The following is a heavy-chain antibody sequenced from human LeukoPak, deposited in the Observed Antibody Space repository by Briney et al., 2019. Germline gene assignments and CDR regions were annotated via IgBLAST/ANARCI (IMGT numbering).Heavy chain of an antibody. J-gene: IGHJ5*02. CDR3: ARDDYVWGSFPNWFDP. Sequence: AGESLKISCAASGFTFSSYGMHWVRQAPGKGLEWVAVISYDGSNKYYADSVKGRFTISRDNSKNTLYLQMNSLRAEDTAVYYCARDDYVWGSFPNWFDPWGQGTLVTVSS. CDR1: GFTFSSYG. V-gene: IGHV3-30*03. D-gene: IGHD3-16*01. CDR2: ISYDGSNK.